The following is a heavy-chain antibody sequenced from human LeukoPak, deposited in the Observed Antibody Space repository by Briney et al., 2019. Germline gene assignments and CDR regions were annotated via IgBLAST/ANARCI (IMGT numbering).Heavy chain of an antibody. V-gene: IGHV3-23*01. CDR1: GFTFSSYA. Sequence: GGSLRLSCAASGFTFSSYAMSWVRQAPGKGLEWVSAISGSGGIAYYADSVKGRFTISRDNSKNTLYLQMNSLRAEDTAVYYCAKDLAPYSSGWYRGGNYFDYWGQGTLVTVSS. CDR2: ISGSGGIA. J-gene: IGHJ4*02. D-gene: IGHD6-19*01. CDR3: AKDLAPYSSGWYRGGNYFDY.